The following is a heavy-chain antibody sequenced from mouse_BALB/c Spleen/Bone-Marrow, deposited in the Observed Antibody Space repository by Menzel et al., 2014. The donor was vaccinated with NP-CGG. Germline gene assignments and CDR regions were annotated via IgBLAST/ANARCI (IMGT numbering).Heavy chain of an antibody. CDR1: GFNIKDTY. D-gene: IGHD1-1*01. Sequence: DVKLVESGAELVKPGASVKLSCTASGFNIKDTYMHWVKQRPEQGLEWIGRIDPANGNTKYDPKFQGKATITADTSSNTAYLQLSSLTSEDTAVYYCASYYYGSSRFAYWGQGTLVTVSA. V-gene: IGHV14-3*02. J-gene: IGHJ3*01. CDR2: IDPANGNT. CDR3: ASYYYGSSRFAY.